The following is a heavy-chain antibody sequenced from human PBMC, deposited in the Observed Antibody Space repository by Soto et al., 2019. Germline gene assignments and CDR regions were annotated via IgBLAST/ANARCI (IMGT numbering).Heavy chain of an antibody. D-gene: IGHD4-4*01. CDR3: ARATTTTVTTFYYYYGMDV. CDR1: GGTFSSYA. V-gene: IGHV1-69*13. Sequence: SVKVSCKASGGTFSSYAISWVRQAPGQGLEWMGGIIPIFGTANYAQKFQGRVTITADESTSTAYMELSSLRSEDTAVYYCARATTTTVTTFYYYYGMDVWGQGTTVTVSS. CDR2: IIPIFGTA. J-gene: IGHJ6*02.